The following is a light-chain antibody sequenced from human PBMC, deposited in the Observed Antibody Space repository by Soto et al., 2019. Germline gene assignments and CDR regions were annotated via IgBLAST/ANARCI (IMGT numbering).Light chain of an antibody. Sequence: QSVLTQPPSTSGTPGQRVTISCSGGSSNIGSSYVFWFQHLPGTAPKLLMYNNNQRPSGVPDRVSASKSGTSASLAISGLRSEDEADYYCAAWDDRVSGYVFGTGTKATVL. CDR3: AAWDDRVSGYV. CDR1: SSNIGSSY. J-gene: IGLJ1*01. V-gene: IGLV1-47*02. CDR2: NNN.